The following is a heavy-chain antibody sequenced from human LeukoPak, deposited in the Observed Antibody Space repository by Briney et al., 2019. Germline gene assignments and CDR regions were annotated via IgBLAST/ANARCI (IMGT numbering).Heavy chain of an antibody. Sequence: GGSLRLSCAASGFTFDDYGMSWVRQAPGKGLEWVSGINWNGGSTGYADSVKGRFTISRDNAKNPLYLQMNSLRAEDTALYYCARCSSWYGYYYYMDVWGKGTTVTVSS. D-gene: IGHD6-13*01. J-gene: IGHJ6*03. CDR2: INWNGGST. CDR3: ARCSSWYGYYYYMDV. V-gene: IGHV3-20*04. CDR1: GFTFDDYG.